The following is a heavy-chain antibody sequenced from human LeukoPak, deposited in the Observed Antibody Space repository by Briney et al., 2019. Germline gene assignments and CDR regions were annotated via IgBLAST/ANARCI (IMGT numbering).Heavy chain of an antibody. CDR3: ARDWDHNGDYDY. J-gene: IGHJ4*02. Sequence: ASVKVSCKASGGTFSSYYMHWVRQAPGQGLEWMGWINPNSGGTNYAQKFQGRVTMTRDTSISTAHMELSRLRSDDTAVYYCARDWDHNGDYDYWGQGTLVTVSS. CDR2: INPNSGGT. V-gene: IGHV1-2*02. CDR1: GGTFSSYY. D-gene: IGHD4-17*01.